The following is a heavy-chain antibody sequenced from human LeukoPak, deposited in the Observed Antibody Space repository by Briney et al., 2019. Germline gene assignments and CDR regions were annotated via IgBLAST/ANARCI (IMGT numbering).Heavy chain of an antibody. CDR1: GGSISSGSYY. D-gene: IGHD3-22*01. Sequence: SQTLSLTCTVSGGSISSGSYYWSWIRQPAGKGLEWIGRIYTSVSTNYNPSLKSRVTISVDTSKNQFSLKLSSVTAADTAVYYCARDYGYYDRDDYYYYGMDVWGQGTTVTVSS. J-gene: IGHJ6*02. CDR3: ARDYGYYDRDDYYYYGMDV. V-gene: IGHV4-61*02. CDR2: IYTSVST.